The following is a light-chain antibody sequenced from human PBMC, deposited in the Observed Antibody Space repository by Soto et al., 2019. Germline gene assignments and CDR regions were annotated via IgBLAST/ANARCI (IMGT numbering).Light chain of an antibody. V-gene: IGKV3-15*01. CDR3: QQYDIWPA. CDR2: GAA. CDR1: PSVFSS. Sequence: EIVMTQSPATLSVSLGEIVTLSCRASPSVFSSLAWYQQKPGQAPRLLIYGAATRPSGIPARFSGSGSWTEFTLTISSLQSEDFAVYYCQQYDIWPAFGRGT. J-gene: IGKJ1*01.